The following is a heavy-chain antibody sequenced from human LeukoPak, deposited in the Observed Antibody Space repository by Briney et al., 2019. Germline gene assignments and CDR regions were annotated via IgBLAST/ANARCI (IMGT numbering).Heavy chain of an antibody. V-gene: IGHV4-59*01. D-gene: IGHD3-10*02. Sequence: KTSETLFLTCTVSGGSISSYYWSWIRQPPEKGLEWIGYIYYSGSTNYNPSLKSRVTISVDTSKNQFSLKLSSVTAADTAVYYCARHNDYYVVGGMDVWGQGTTVTVSS. CDR1: GGSISSYY. CDR2: IYYSGST. J-gene: IGHJ6*02. CDR3: ARHNDYYVVGGMDV.